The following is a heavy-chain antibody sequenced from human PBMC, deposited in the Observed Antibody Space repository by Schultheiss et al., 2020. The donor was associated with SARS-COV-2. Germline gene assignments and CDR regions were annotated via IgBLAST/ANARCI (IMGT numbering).Heavy chain of an antibody. J-gene: IGHJ4*02. D-gene: IGHD3-22*01. V-gene: IGHV4-31*03. CDR3: ARDVRTYYDSSGLHSSFDY. CDR2: IYYSGST. Sequence: SETLSLTCTVSGGSISSSSYYWSWIRQHPGKGLEWIGYIYYSGSTYYNPSLKSRVTISVYTSKNQFSLKLSSVTAADTAVYYCARDVRTYYDSSGLHSSFDYWGQGTLVTVSS. CDR1: GGSISSSSYY.